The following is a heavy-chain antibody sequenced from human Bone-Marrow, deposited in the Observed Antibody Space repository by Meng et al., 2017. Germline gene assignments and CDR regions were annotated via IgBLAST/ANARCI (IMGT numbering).Heavy chain of an antibody. Sequence: EVQLLESGGGLVQPGGSLRLSCAASGFTFSSYAMSWVRQAPGKGLEWVSAISGSGGTTYYADSVKGRFTISRDNSKNTLYLQMNTLRAEDTAVYYCARGFEIGGNYAFDYWGQGTLVTVSS. D-gene: IGHD1-7*01. CDR3: ARGFEIGGNYAFDY. CDR1: GFTFSSYA. CDR2: ISGSGGTT. J-gene: IGHJ4*02. V-gene: IGHV3-23*01.